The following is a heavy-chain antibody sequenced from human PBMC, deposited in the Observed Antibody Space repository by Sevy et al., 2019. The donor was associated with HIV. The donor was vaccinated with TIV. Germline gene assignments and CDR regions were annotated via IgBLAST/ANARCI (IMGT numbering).Heavy chain of an antibody. CDR1: GGSISSYY. Sequence: SETLCLTCTVSGGSISSYYWSWIRQPPGKGLEWIGYIYYSGSTNYNPSLKSRVTISVDTSKNQFSLKLSSVTAADTAVYYCARTPGIAAAGHYYYYGMDVWGQGTTVTVSS. CDR2: IYYSGST. V-gene: IGHV4-59*01. CDR3: ARTPGIAAAGHYYYYGMDV. J-gene: IGHJ6*02. D-gene: IGHD6-13*01.